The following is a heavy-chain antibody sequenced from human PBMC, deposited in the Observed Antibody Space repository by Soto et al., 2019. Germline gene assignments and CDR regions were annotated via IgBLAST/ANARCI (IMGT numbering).Heavy chain of an antibody. CDR3: ARSGYGDYVYYY. CDR2: IDWDDDK. CDR1: GFSLSTSGMC. J-gene: IGHJ4*02. Sequence: SGPTLVNPTQTLTLTCTFSGFSLSTSGMCVSWIRQPPGKALEWLARIDWDDDKYYSTSLKARLTISKDTSKNQVVLTMTNMDPVDTATYYCARSGYGDYVYYYWGQGTLVTGSS. D-gene: IGHD4-17*01. V-gene: IGHV2-70*11.